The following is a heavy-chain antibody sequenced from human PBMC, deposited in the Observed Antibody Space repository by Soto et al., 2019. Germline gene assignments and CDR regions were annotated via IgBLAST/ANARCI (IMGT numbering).Heavy chain of an antibody. CDR2: ISSSAVYI. J-gene: IGHJ4*02. V-gene: IGHV3-21*01. CDR3: VRDGLDYYDTERLYFDN. CDR1: GFNFITYS. D-gene: IGHD3-22*01. Sequence: EVQLVKSGGGPVRPGGSLKLSCAASGFNFITYSLSWVRQAPGKGLEWVASISSSAVYIDYADSVKGRFTISRDNANNSLYLQMNSLRAEDTATYYCVRDGLDYYDTERLYFDNWGQGTLVTVSS.